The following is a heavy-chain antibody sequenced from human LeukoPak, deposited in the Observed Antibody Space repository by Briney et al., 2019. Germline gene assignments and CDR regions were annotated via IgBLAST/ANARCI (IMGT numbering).Heavy chain of an antibody. D-gene: IGHD6-19*01. Sequence: PGGSLRLSCAASGGTTSNDYNCWGCQAPGKGLEWVSVIYIGGSTYYADSVKGLCTISRDNSKNMLYLQLNRLRHEDRPVNYCARRDEQWPPAEYLQHWGQGTLVTVSS. CDR2: IYIGGST. CDR1: GGTTSNDY. J-gene: IGHJ1*01. V-gene: IGHV3-53*01. CDR3: ARRDEQWPPAEYLQH.